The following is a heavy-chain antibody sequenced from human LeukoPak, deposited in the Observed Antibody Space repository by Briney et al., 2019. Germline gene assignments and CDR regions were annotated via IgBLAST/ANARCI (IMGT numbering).Heavy chain of an antibody. Sequence: GGSLRLSCAASGFTFSSYAMPWVRQAPGKGLEWVAVISYDGSNKYYADSVKGRFTISRDNSKNTLYLQMNSLRAEDTAVYYCAREFYGDYVRYYFDYWGQGTLVTVSS. D-gene: IGHD4-17*01. V-gene: IGHV3-30-3*01. CDR2: ISYDGSNK. CDR1: GFTFSSYA. J-gene: IGHJ4*02. CDR3: AREFYGDYVRYYFDY.